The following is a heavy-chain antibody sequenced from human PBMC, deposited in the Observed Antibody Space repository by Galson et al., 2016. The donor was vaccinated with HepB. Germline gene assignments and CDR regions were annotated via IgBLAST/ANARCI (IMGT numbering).Heavy chain of an antibody. Sequence: SVKVSCKVSGYSLSELSMHWVRQAPGKGLEWMAPFDPEHAETIYAQNFQGRVTMNEDSSIDTAYMELSSLRSVDTAVYYWASGVATSTLEYWGQGTLVTVSS. V-gene: IGHV1-24*01. CDR2: FDPEHAET. D-gene: IGHD2-21*02. J-gene: IGHJ4*02. CDR1: GYSLSELS. CDR3: ASGVATSTLEY.